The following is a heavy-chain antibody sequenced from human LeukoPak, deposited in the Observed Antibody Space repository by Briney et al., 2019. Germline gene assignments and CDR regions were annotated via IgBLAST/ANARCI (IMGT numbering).Heavy chain of an antibody. D-gene: IGHD3-10*01. V-gene: IGHV3-11*04. CDR3: ACYYGSGSYYNSGAFDI. CDR1: GFTFSDYY. CDR2: ISSSGSTI. J-gene: IGHJ3*02. Sequence: PGGSLRLSCAASGFTFSDYYMSWIRQAPGKGLEWVSYISSSGSTIYCADSVKGRFTISRDNAKNSLYLQMNSLRAEDTAVYYCACYYGSGSYYNSGAFDIWGQGTMVTVSS.